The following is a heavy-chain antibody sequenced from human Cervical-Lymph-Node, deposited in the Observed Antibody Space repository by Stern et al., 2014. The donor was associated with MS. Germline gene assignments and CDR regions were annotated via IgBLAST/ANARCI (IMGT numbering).Heavy chain of an antibody. Sequence: VQLVESGAEVKKPGSSVKVSCKASGGTFNTNVISWVRQAPGQGLEWMGGILPIFGTALYAQKFQGRVTITAYESTRAVYMDMSSLRSEDTAVYYCARAAYSTSSYNYWGQGTLVIVSS. CDR2: ILPIFGTA. J-gene: IGHJ4*02. CDR1: GGTFNTNV. D-gene: IGHD6-6*01. CDR3: ARAAYSTSSYNY. V-gene: IGHV1-69*01.